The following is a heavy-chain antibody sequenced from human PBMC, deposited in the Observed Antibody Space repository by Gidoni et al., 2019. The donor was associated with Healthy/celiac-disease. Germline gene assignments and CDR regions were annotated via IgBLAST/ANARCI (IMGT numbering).Heavy chain of an antibody. Sequence: EVQLVASGGGLVQRGRCLRLCCATSGLIFYDYAMHLVRQAPGKGLEWVSGISWNSGSIGYADSVKGRFTISRDNAKDALYLQMNSLRAEDTALYYCAKDSGSSWGYYYYGMDVWGQGTTVTVS. CDR1: GLIFYDYA. J-gene: IGHJ6*02. V-gene: IGHV3-9*01. CDR2: ISWNSGSI. CDR3: AKDSGSSWGYYYYGMDV. D-gene: IGHD6-13*01.